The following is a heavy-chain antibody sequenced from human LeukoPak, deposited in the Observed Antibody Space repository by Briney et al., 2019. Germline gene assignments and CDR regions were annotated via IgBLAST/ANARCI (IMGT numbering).Heavy chain of an antibody. D-gene: IGHD1-26*01. CDR1: GYTFTGYY. J-gene: IGHJ3*02. V-gene: IGHV1-2*02. Sequence: ASVKVSCKASGYTFTGYYMHWVRQAPGQGLEWMGWINPNSGGTNYAQKFQGRVTMTRDTSISTAYMELSRLRSDDTAVYYCARDRSIVGASGPDAFDIWGQGTMVTVSS. CDR3: ARDRSIVGASGPDAFDI. CDR2: INPNSGGT.